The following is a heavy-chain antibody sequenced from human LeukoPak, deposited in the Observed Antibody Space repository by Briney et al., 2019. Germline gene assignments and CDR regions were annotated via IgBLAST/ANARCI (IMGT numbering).Heavy chain of an antibody. CDR1: GYTFSTYW. J-gene: IGHJ6*02. V-gene: IGHV5-51*01. CDR2: IYPSDSET. D-gene: IGHD6-13*01. CDR3: ARRRAATTIYHYAMDF. Sequence: GESLKISCKASGYTFSTYWIAWVRQMPGKGLEGVGIIYPSDSETRYSPSFQGQVTISVDKSITTAYLQWRSLKASDTAMYYCARRRAATTIYHYAMDFWGHGTTVIVSS.